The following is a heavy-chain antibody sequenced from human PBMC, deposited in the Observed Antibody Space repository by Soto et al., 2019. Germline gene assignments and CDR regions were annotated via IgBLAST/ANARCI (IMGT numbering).Heavy chain of an antibody. CDR1: GFSLSTSGVG. Sequence: QTTLKESGPTLVRPTQTLTLTCAFSGFSLSTSGVGVGWIRQPPGKALEWLAVIYWDDSKHYSPSLRSRLTITKDPSKNQVVLTMTNMDPMDTGTYYCAHKGPEDWPLDYWGQGTLVTVSS. D-gene: IGHD3-9*01. J-gene: IGHJ4*02. V-gene: IGHV2-5*02. CDR2: IYWDDSK. CDR3: AHKGPEDWPLDY.